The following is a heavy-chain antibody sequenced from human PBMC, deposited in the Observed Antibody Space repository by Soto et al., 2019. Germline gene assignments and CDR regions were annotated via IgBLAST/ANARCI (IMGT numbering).Heavy chain of an antibody. J-gene: IGHJ6*02. Sequence: SLRLSCAASGFTFSSYAMHWVRQAPGKGLEWVAVISYDGSNKYYADSVKGRFTISRDNSKNTLYLQMNSLRAEDTAVYYCARGGTYYDFLSGRALYYYYGMDVWGQGTTVTVSS. CDR2: ISYDGSNK. CDR1: GFTFSSYA. V-gene: IGHV3-30-3*01. CDR3: ARGGTYYDFLSGRALYYYYGMDV. D-gene: IGHD3-3*01.